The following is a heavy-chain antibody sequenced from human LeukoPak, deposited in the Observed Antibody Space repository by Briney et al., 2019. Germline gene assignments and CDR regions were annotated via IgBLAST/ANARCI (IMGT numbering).Heavy chain of an antibody. J-gene: IGHJ3*02. V-gene: IGHV5-51*01. Sequence: GESLKISCKGSGYRFTSYWIGWVRQMPGKGLEWMGIIYPGDSDTRYSPSFQGQVTISADKSISTAYLQWSSLKASDTAMYYCARHIVQLEWGYAFDIWGQGTMVTVSS. CDR3: ARHIVQLEWGYAFDI. CDR2: IYPGDSDT. D-gene: IGHD1-1*01. CDR1: GYRFTSYW.